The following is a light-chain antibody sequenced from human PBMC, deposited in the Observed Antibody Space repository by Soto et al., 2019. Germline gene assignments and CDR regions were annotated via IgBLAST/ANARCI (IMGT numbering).Light chain of an antibody. V-gene: IGKV1-9*01. CDR3: XQLNSYPIT. J-gene: IGKJ5*01. CDR1: QGLSSD. Sequence: DIQLTQSPSFLSASVGDRVTITCRASQGLSSDLAWYQQKPGKAPKLLIYAASTLQSGVPSRFSGSGSGTEFTLTISSLQPEDXAXXYXXQLNSYPITFGQGTRLEIK. CDR2: AAS.